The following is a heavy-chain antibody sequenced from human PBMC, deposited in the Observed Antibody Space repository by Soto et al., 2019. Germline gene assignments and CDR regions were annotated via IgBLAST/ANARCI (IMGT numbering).Heavy chain of an antibody. CDR1: GFTFSSYA. J-gene: IGHJ5*02. CDR3: ASGGYYPGS. Sequence: GGSLRLSCAASGFTFSSYAMHWVRQAPGKGLEWVAVISYDGSNKYYADSVKGRFTISRDNSKNTLYLQMNSLRAEDTAVYYCASGGYYPGSWGQGALVTVSS. V-gene: IGHV3-30-3*01. D-gene: IGHD3-22*01. CDR2: ISYDGSNK.